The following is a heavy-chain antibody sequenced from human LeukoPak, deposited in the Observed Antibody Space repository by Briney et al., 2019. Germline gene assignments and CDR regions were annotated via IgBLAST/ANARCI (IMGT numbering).Heavy chain of an antibody. CDR3: ARVRTTVTLLY. J-gene: IGHJ4*02. CDR1: GYTFTGYY. CDR2: INPNSGGT. V-gene: IGHV1-2*02. D-gene: IGHD4-4*01. Sequence: ASVEVSCKASGYTFTGYYMHWVRQAPGQRLEWMGWINPNSGGTNYAQKFQGRVTMTRDTSISTAYMELSRLRSDDTAVYYCARVRTTVTLLYWGQGTLVTVSS.